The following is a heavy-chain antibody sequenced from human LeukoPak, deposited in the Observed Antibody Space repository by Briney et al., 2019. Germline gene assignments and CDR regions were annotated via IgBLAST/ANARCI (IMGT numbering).Heavy chain of an antibody. Sequence: GGSLRLSCAASGFTFSSYAMSWVRQAPGKGLEGVSAISGSGGSTYYADSVKGRFTISRDNSKNTLYLQMNSLRAEDTAVYYCAKKKGYYGSGTYYISWFDHWGQGTLVTVSS. J-gene: IGHJ5*02. CDR1: GFTFSSYA. CDR2: ISGSGGST. D-gene: IGHD3-10*01. V-gene: IGHV3-23*01. CDR3: AKKKGYYGSGTYYISWFDH.